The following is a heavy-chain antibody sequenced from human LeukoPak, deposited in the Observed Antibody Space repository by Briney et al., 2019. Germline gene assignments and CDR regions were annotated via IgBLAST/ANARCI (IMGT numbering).Heavy chain of an antibody. CDR2: IYHSGST. V-gene: IGHV4-38-2*01. J-gene: IGHJ5*02. Sequence: SETLSLTCAVSGYSISSGYYWGWIRQPPGKGLEWIGGIYHSGSTFYNPSLKSRVTISADTSKNQFSLTLSSVTAADTAVYYCASLDIVVVPAAIGWFDPWGQGTLVTVSS. CDR1: GYSISSGYY. D-gene: IGHD2-2*01. CDR3: ASLDIVVVPAAIGWFDP.